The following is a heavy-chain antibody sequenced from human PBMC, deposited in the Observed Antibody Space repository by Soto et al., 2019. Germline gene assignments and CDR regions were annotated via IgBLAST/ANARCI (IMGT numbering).Heavy chain of an antibody. V-gene: IGHV3-23*04. CDR1: GFTFNNHA. CDR3: ARDRLGFGDLDS. CDR2: VSSGGGAT. D-gene: IGHD3-10*01. Sequence: EVHLAESGGRLVQPGGSLRLSCAASGFTFNNHAMTWVRQAPGKGLEWVATVSSGGGATYYADSVTGRFAVSRANSKNTVSLHMDSLIADDTARYYCARDRLGFGDLDSWGPGTLLTVSS. J-gene: IGHJ4*02.